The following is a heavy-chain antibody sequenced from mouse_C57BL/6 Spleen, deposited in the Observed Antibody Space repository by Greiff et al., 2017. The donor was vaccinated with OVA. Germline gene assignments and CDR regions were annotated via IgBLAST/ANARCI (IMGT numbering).Heavy chain of an antibody. J-gene: IGHJ4*01. CDR3: ARRSGDYDRSYYAMDY. CDR1: GFSLTSYG. CDR2: IWSDGST. Sequence: QVQLQQSGPGLVAPSQSLSITCTVSGFSLTSYGVHWVRQPPGKGLEWLVVIWSDGSTTYNSALKSRLSISKDNSKSQVFLKMNSLQTDDTAMYYCARRSGDYDRSYYAMDYWGQGTSVTVSS. D-gene: IGHD2-4*01. V-gene: IGHV2-6*03.